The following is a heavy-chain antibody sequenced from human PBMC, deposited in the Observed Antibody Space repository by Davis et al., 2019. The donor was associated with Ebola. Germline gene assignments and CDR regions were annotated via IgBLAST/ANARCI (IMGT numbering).Heavy chain of an antibody. CDR2: IYPGDSDT. V-gene: IGHV5-51*01. Sequence: PGGSLRLSCKGSGYSFTSYWIGWVRQMPGKGLEWMGIIYPGDSDTRYSPSFQGQVTISADKSISTAYLQWSSLKASDTAMYYCARQSGLLWFRDPKFDYWGQGTLVTVSS. CDR1: GYSFTSYW. CDR3: ARQSGLLWFRDPKFDY. J-gene: IGHJ4*02. D-gene: IGHD3-10*01.